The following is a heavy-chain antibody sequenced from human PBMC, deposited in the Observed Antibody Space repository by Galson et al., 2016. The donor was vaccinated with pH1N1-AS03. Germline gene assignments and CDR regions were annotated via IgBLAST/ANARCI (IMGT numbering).Heavy chain of an antibody. CDR2: ISTSSSSI. J-gene: IGHJ4*01. Sequence: SLRLSCAASGFPFSGYSMNWVRQAPGKGLEWVSFISTSSSSIYYADSVKGRFTISRDNAQNLLYLQMNSLRDEDTAVYYCARDGPPQGISVAGPFDFWGQGTLVTVSS. CDR3: ARDGPPQGISVAGPFDF. D-gene: IGHD6-19*01. V-gene: IGHV3-21*01. CDR1: GFPFSGYS.